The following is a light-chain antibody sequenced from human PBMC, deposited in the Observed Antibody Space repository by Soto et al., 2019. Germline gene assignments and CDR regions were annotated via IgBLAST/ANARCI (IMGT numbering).Light chain of an antibody. CDR3: HQYNKAPWT. Sequence: IQMTQSPSSLSASVGDRVTITCRASQDISTYLAWYQHRPGKAPELLIYGASTLQAGVPSRFSGGGSGTHFVLTISRLQPEDVATYYCHQYNKAPWTFVQGTKV. CDR2: GAS. CDR1: QDISTY. J-gene: IGKJ1*01. V-gene: IGKV1-27*01.